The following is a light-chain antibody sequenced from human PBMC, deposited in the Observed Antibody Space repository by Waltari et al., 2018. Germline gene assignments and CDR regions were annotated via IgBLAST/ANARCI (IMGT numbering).Light chain of an antibody. CDR1: SSDIGSYNY. CDR3: SSYMDSTTLEL. CDR2: DVT. J-gene: IGLJ2*01. Sequence: QSALTQPASVSGSPGQSITISCTGTSSDIGSYNYVSWYQQHPGKAPKLIIYDVTHRPSGVSNRFSGSKSGNTASLTISGLRAEDEADYYCSSYMDSTTLELFGGGTSLTVL. V-gene: IGLV2-14*03.